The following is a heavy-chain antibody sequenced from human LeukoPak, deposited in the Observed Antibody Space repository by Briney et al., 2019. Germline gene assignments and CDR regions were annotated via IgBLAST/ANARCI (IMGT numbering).Heavy chain of an antibody. CDR1: GASISSGNYY. D-gene: IGHD3-10*01. CDR2: IYYSGTT. CDR3: ARFYYSTSGSYPSYFDS. J-gene: IGHJ4*02. V-gene: IGHV4-31*03. Sequence: SETLSLTCTVSGASISSGNYYWSWIRQLPGKGLEWIGYIYYSGTTYYNPSLKSGILISLDTSKNQFSLRLRSVTAADTAIYYCARFYYSTSGSYPSYFDSWGQGTLVTVSS.